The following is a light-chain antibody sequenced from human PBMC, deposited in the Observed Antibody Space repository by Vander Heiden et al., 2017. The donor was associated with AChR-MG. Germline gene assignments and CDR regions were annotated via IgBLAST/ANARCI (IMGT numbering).Light chain of an antibody. CDR1: SSDVGAYNY. CDR2: DVS. J-gene: IGLJ3*02. CDR3: SSYAGTYTLV. V-gene: IGLV2-11*01. Sequence: QSALTQPRSVSGSPGQSVTISCTGTSSDVGAYNYVSWYQHHPGKAPKLMIYDVSKRPSGVPDRISGSKSGNTAFLTISGLQAEDESDYYCSSYAGTYTLVFGGGTKLTVL.